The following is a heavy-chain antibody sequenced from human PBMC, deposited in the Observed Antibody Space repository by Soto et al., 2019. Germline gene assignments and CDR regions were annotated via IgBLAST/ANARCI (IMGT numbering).Heavy chain of an antibody. V-gene: IGHV3-23*01. J-gene: IGHJ4*02. D-gene: IGHD6-19*01. Sequence: EVQLLESGGGLVQPGGSLRLSCAASGFTFSSYAMSWVRQAPGKGLEWVSAISSSGGSTYYSDSVKGRFTISRDNSKNTLYLQMNSLRAEDTAVYYCAKYPAASSDWHGGLYWGQGTLVTVSS. CDR1: GFTFSSYA. CDR3: AKYPAASSDWHGGLY. CDR2: ISSSGGST.